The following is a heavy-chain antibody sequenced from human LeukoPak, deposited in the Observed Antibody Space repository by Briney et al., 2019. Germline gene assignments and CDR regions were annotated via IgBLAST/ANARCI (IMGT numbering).Heavy chain of an antibody. J-gene: IGHJ6*03. CDR3: AKDSTPMYYYDSSGYYPDYYYYYMDV. V-gene: IGHV3-7*03. CDR2: IKQDGSEK. CDR1: GFTFSSYW. D-gene: IGHD3-22*01. Sequence: GGSLRLSCAASGFTFSSYWMSWVRQAPGKGLEWVANIKQDGSEKYYADSVKGRFTISRDNSKNSLYLQMNSLRAEDTALYYCAKDSTPMYYYDSSGYYPDYYYYYMDVWGKGTTVTVSS.